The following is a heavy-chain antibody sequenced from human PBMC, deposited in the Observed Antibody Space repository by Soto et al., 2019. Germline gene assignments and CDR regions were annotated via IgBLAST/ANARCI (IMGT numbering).Heavy chain of an antibody. CDR1: GGSISSGGYS. Sequence: SSETLSLTCAVSGGSISSGGYSWSWIRQPPGKGLEWIGYIYHSGSTYYNPSLKSRVTISVDRSKNQFSLKLSSVTAADTAVYYCARVGYYYDSSGYSTHPYFDYWGQGTLVTVSS. CDR3: ARVGYYYDSSGYSTHPYFDY. D-gene: IGHD3-22*01. V-gene: IGHV4-30-2*01. J-gene: IGHJ4*02. CDR2: IYHSGST.